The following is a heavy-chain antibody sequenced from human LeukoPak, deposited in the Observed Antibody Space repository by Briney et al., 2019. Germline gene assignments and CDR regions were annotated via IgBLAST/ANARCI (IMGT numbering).Heavy chain of an antibody. J-gene: IGHJ3*02. CDR1: GYTFTGYY. CDR2: INPNSGGT. D-gene: IGHD3-3*01. Sequence: ASVKVSCKASGYTFTGYYMHWVRQAPGQGLEWMGWINPNSGGTNYAQKFQGRVTMTRDTSISTAYMELSRLRSDDTAVYYCARGGGCDFWSGYYTEAFDIWGQGTMVTVSS. CDR3: ARGGGCDFWSGYYTEAFDI. V-gene: IGHV1-2*02.